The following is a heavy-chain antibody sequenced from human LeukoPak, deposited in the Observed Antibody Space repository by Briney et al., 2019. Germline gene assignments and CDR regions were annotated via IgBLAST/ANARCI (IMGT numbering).Heavy chain of an antibody. D-gene: IGHD5-24*01. CDR1: GFTLSSNY. Sequence: PGGSLRLSCAASGFTLSSNYMSWVRQAPGKGLEWVSVSYSGGSTYYADSVKGRFTISGDNPKNTLYLQMNSLRAEDTAVYYCARGMDTSLDYWGQGTLVTVSS. CDR3: ARGMDTSLDY. CDR2: SYSGGST. V-gene: IGHV3-53*01. J-gene: IGHJ4*02.